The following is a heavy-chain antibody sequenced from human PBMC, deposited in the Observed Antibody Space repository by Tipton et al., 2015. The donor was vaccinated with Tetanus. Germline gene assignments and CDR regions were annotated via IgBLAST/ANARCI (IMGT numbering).Heavy chain of an antibody. CDR1: GFTFSSYG. Sequence: SLRLSCAASGFTFSSYGMHWVRQAPGKGLEWVAVISYDGSNKYYADSVKGRFTISRDNSKNTLYLQMNSLRAEDTAVYYCANERPGWLRSVGNWGQGTLVTVSS. J-gene: IGHJ4*02. D-gene: IGHD5-12*01. CDR3: ANERPGWLRSVGN. V-gene: IGHV3-30*18. CDR2: ISYDGSNK.